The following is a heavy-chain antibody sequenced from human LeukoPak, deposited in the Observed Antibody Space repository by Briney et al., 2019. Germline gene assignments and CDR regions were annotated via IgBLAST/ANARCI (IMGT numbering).Heavy chain of an antibody. CDR3: ARVEEGYGSGRREDYFYYYMDV. V-gene: IGHV4-59*01. Sequence: SETLSLTCTVSGDSISSYYCSWIRQPPGKGLEWIGYIHYSGSTNYNPSLKSRVTISVDTSKNRFSLRLSSVTAADTAIYYCARVEEGYGSGRREDYFYYYMDVWGQGTTVTISS. J-gene: IGHJ6*03. CDR2: IHYSGST. D-gene: IGHD3-10*01. CDR1: GDSISSYY.